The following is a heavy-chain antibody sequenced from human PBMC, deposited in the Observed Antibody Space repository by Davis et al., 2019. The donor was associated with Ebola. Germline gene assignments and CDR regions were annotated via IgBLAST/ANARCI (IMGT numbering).Heavy chain of an antibody. CDR3: ARTTYYYDSSGYFN. J-gene: IGHJ4*02. D-gene: IGHD3-22*01. CDR1: GYTFTGYY. CDR2: INPNSGGT. V-gene: IGHV1-2*04. Sequence: ASVKVSCKASGYTFTGYYMHWVRQAPGQGLEWMGWINPNSGGTNYAQKFQGWVTMTRDTSISTAYMELSRLRSDDTAVYYCARTTYYYDSSGYFNWGQGTLVTVSS.